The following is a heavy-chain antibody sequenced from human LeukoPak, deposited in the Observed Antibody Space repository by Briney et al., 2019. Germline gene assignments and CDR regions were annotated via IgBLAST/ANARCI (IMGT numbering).Heavy chain of an antibody. CDR1: GFTFSSYS. D-gene: IGHD5-12*01. CDR3: AKGPSATITYSDY. J-gene: IGHJ4*02. CDR2: ISGSGGTT. V-gene: IGHV3-23*01. Sequence: GGSLRLSCAASGFTFSSYSMNWVRQAPGKGLEWVSSISGSGGTTFYADSVKGRFAISRDNSKSTLYLQMNSLRAEDTAVYYCAKGPSATITYSDYWGQGTLVTVSS.